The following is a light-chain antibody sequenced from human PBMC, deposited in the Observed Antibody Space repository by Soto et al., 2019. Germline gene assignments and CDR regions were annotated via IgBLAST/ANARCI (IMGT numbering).Light chain of an antibody. J-gene: IGLJ3*02. CDR2: EVS. Sequence: QSALTQPASVSGSPGQSITISCTGTISDVGGHNYVSWFQQHPGKAPKLMIFEVSNRPSGVSNRFSGSKSGNTASLTISGLQAEDEADYYCSSYTSTSTLRVFGGGTKLTVL. CDR3: SSYTSTSTLRV. V-gene: IGLV2-14*01. CDR1: ISDVGGHNY.